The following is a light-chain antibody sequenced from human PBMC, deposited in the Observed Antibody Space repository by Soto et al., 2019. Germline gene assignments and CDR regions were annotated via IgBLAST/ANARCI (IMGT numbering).Light chain of an antibody. CDR2: KAS. CDR1: QSISSW. CDR3: QQYSTYPWT. V-gene: IGKV1-5*03. J-gene: IGKJ1*01. Sequence: DIQMTQSPSTLSASVGDRVTITCRASQSISSWLAWYQQKPGKAPNLLIYKASSLESGVPSRFSGSGSGTEFTLTISSLQPGDFATYYCQQYSTYPWTFGQGTKVDIK.